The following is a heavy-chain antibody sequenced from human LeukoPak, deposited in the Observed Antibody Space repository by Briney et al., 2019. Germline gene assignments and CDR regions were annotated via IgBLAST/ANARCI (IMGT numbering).Heavy chain of an antibody. V-gene: IGHV1-2*02. J-gene: IGHJ4*02. CDR1: GYTFTGHY. CDR2: INPNSGGT. CDR3: ARDDYDSSGYPSGY. Sequence: GASVKVSCKASGYTFTGHYMHWVRQAPGQGHEWMGWINPNSGGTNYAQKFQGRVTMTRDASISTAYMELSRLRSDDTAVYYCARDDYDSSGYPSGYWGQGTLVTVSS. D-gene: IGHD3-22*01.